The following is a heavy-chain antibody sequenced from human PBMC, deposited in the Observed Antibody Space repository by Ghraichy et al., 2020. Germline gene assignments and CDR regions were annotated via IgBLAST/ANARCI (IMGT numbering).Heavy chain of an antibody. D-gene: IGHD3-10*01. CDR1: GGTFSSYT. V-gene: IGHV1-69*04. Sequence: TVKVSCKASGGTFSSYTISWVRQAPGQGLEWMGRIIPILGIANYAQKFQGRVTITADKSTSTAYMELSSLRSEDTAVYYCAREGRQGTGHVWGQGTLVTVSS. CDR2: IIPILGIA. J-gene: IGHJ4*02. CDR3: AREGRQGTGHV.